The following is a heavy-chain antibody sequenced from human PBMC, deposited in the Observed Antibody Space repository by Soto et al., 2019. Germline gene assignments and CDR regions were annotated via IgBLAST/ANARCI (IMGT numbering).Heavy chain of an antibody. D-gene: IGHD2-15*01. CDR3: TTDATQMGNYYYYYMDV. J-gene: IGHJ6*03. V-gene: IGHV3-15*01. CDR2: IKSKTDGGTT. CDR1: GFTFSNAW. Sequence: GGSLRLSCAASGFTFSNAWMSWVRQAPGKGLEWVGRIKSKTDGGTTDYAAPVKGRFTISRDDSKNTLYLQMNSLKTEDTAVYYCTTDATQMGNYYYYYMDVWGKGTTVTVSS.